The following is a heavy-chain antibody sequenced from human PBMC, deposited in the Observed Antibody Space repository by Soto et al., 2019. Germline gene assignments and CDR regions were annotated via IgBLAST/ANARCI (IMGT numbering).Heavy chain of an antibody. D-gene: IGHD3-10*01. CDR2: ISAYNGNT. Sequence: ASVKVSCKASGYTFTSYGISWVRRAPGQVLEWMGWISAYNGNTNYAQKLQGRVTMTTDTSTSTAYMELRSLRSDDTAVYYCARGRVPVAVFRAEYFQHWGQGTLVTVSS. CDR1: GYTFTSYG. J-gene: IGHJ1*01. V-gene: IGHV1-18*04. CDR3: ARGRVPVAVFRAEYFQH.